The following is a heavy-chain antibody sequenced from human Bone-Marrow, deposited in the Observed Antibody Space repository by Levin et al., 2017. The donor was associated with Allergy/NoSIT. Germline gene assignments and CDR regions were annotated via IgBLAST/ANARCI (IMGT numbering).Heavy chain of an antibody. J-gene: IGHJ4*02. Sequence: SETLSLTCTVSGGSISSSSYYWGWIRQPPGKGLEWIGSIYYSGSTYYNPSLKSRVTISVDTSKNQFSLKLSSVTAADTAVYYCAREPSTAYCGGDCYSGFDYWGQGTLVTVSS. CDR2: IYYSGST. V-gene: IGHV4-39*07. CDR1: GGSISSSSYY. D-gene: IGHD2-21*02. CDR3: AREPSTAYCGGDCYSGFDY.